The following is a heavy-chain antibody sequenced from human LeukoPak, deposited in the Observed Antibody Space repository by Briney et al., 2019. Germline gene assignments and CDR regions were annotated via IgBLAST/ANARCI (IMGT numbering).Heavy chain of an antibody. CDR1: GFTFSSYG. Sequence: PGGSLRLSCAASGFTFSSYGMHWVRQAPGKGLEWVAVISYDGSNKYYADSVKGRFTISSDNSKNTLYLQMNSLRAEDTAVYYCAKDLIAAAGKGEGPMSYYFDYWGQGTLVTVSS. D-gene: IGHD6-13*01. CDR2: ISYDGSNK. J-gene: IGHJ4*02. CDR3: AKDLIAAAGKGEGPMSYYFDY. V-gene: IGHV3-30*18.